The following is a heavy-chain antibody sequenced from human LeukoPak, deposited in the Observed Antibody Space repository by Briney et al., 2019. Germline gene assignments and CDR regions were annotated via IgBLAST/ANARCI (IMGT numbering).Heavy chain of an antibody. CDR2: IDDVGST. CDR3: ARKSGIAAAYNHLYFDS. J-gene: IGHJ4*02. CDR1: GGSISNYY. D-gene: IGHD6-13*01. Sequence: PSETLFLTCTVSGGSISNYYWSWIRQSPGKGLEWIGYIDDVGSTNYNPPLKSRVTMSIDTFKKQFTLKLTSVTAADTAVYFCARKSGIAAAYNHLYFDSWGRGTLVTVSS. V-gene: IGHV4-59*01.